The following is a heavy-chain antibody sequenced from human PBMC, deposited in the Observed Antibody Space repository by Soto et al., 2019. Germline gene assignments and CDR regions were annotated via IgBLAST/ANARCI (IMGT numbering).Heavy chain of an antibody. CDR3: AKTRCSGGSCPDYYYYYYMDV. V-gene: IGHV3-23*01. CDR2: ISGSGGST. Sequence: PGGSLRLSCAASGFTFSSYAMSWVRQAPGKGLEWVSAISGSGGSTYYADSVKGRFTISRDNSKNTLYLQMNSLRAEDTAVYYCAKTRCSGGSCPDYYYYYYMDVWGKGTTVTVSS. J-gene: IGHJ6*03. D-gene: IGHD2-15*01. CDR1: GFTFSSYA.